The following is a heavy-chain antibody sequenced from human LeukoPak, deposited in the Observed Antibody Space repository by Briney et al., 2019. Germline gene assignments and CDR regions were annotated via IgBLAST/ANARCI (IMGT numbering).Heavy chain of an antibody. V-gene: IGHV4-39*07. D-gene: IGHD5-24*01. CDR1: GDSISSNSYY. J-gene: IGHJ4*02. CDR3: SRGRDRSKAGDH. CDR2: IYYSGST. Sequence: SETLSLTCTVSGDSISSNSYYWGWIRQPPGKGLEWIGSIYYSGSTYYNPSLKSRVTISIDTSKSQFSLRLTSVTAADTAIYYCSRGRDRSKAGDHWGQGSLVTVSS.